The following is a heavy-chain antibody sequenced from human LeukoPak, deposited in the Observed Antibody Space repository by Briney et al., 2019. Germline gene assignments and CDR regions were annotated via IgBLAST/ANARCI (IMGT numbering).Heavy chain of an antibody. CDR1: GYTFTSYG. CDR3: ARDYYDSSNSAFDI. CDR2: ISAYNGNT. J-gene: IGHJ3*02. D-gene: IGHD3-22*01. Sequence: ASVKVSCKASGYTFTSYGISWVRQAPGQGLEWMGWISAYNGNTNYAQKLQGRVTMTTDTSTSTAYMELRSLRSDDTAVYYCARDYYDSSNSAFDIWGQGTMVTVSS. V-gene: IGHV1-18*01.